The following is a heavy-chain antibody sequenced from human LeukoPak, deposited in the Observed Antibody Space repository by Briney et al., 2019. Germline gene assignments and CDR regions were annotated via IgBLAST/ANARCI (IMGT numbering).Heavy chain of an antibody. CDR3: ARALPSPLYSGSYADAFDI. V-gene: IGHV3-21*01. D-gene: IGHD1-26*01. CDR2: ISSSSSYI. J-gene: IGHJ3*02. CDR1: GFTFSSYS. Sequence: TGGSLRLSCAASGFTFSSYSMNWVRQAPGKGLEWVSSISSSSSYIYYADSVKGRFTISRDNAKNSLYLQMNSLRAEDTAAYYCARALPSPLYSGSYADAFDIWGQGTMVTVSS.